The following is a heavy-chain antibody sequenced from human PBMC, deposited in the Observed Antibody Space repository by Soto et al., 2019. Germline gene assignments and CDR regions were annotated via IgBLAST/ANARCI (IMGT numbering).Heavy chain of an antibody. CDR3: ARTYSSGWYWGWFDP. J-gene: IGHJ5*02. Sequence: EVQLVESGGGLVQPGGSLRLSCAASGFIFSSYWMHWVRQAPGKGLVWVSRINSDGSSTSYADSVKGRFTISRDNAKNERYLQINSLRAEDTAVYYCARTYSSGWYWGWFDPWGQGTLVTVSS. CDR2: INSDGSST. V-gene: IGHV3-74*01. D-gene: IGHD6-19*01. CDR1: GFIFSSYW.